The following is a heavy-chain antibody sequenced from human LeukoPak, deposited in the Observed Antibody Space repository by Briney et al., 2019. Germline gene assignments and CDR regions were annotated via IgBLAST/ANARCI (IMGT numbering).Heavy chain of an antibody. CDR1: GFTFSSYA. J-gene: IGHJ4*02. Sequence: GGSLRLSCAASGFTFSSYAMHWVRQAPGKGLEYVSAISSNGGSTYYANSVKGRFTISRDNSKNTLYLQMGSLRAEDMAVYYCARWAGSTSCYTGWGQGTLVTVSP. CDR3: ARWAGSTSCYTG. V-gene: IGHV3-64*01. D-gene: IGHD2-2*02. CDR2: ISSNGGST.